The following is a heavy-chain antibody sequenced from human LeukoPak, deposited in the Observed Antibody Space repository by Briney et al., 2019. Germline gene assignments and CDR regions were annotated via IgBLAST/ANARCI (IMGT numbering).Heavy chain of an antibody. Sequence: PGGSLRLSCAASGFTFSSYSMNWVRQAPGKGLEWVSRINGDGSDISYADFVKGRFTISRDNAKNTLSLQMDSLTDDDTALYYCPGGFGHNWSPFENWGQGTLVAVSS. J-gene: IGHJ4*02. CDR3: PGGFGHNWSPFEN. V-gene: IGHV3-74*01. CDR1: GFTFSSYS. D-gene: IGHD1-1*01. CDR2: INGDGSDI.